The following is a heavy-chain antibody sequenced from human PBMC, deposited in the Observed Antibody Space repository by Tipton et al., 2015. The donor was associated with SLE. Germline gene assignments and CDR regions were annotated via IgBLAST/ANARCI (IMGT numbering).Heavy chain of an antibody. CDR2: INHGGST. CDR3: ARGCSSSTCEPFYFFGMDV. Sequence: TLSLTCAVNGGSVIGYYWSWIRQPPGKGLEWIGEINHGGSTNYNSSLKSRVTISVDMSMNHFSLKLRSLTAADAAVYYCARGCSSSTCEPFYFFGMDVWGQGTTVTVSS. CDR1: GGSVIGYY. V-gene: IGHV4-34*01. J-gene: IGHJ6*02. D-gene: IGHD2-2*01.